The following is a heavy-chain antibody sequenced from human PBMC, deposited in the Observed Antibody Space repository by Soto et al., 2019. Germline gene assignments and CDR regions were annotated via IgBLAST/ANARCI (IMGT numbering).Heavy chain of an antibody. CDR3: AKGGGDCSGGRCYSGVDY. CDR2: ISGSGGNT. Sequence: GGSLRLSCAPSGFTFSSYTMNWVRQAPGTGLEWFSAISGSGGNTYYAASVKGRFTISRDNSKNTLYVQMNSLRAEDTAVYYCAKGGGDCSGGRCYSGVDYWGLGTLVTVSS. V-gene: IGHV3-23*01. J-gene: IGHJ4*02. CDR1: GFTFSSYT. D-gene: IGHD2-15*01.